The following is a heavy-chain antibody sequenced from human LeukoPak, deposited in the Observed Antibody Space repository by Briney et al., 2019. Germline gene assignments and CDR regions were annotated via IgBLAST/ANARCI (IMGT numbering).Heavy chain of an antibody. J-gene: IGHJ4*02. V-gene: IGHV3-23*01. CDR3: AKILGGSTYYFDY. CDR2: ISDRGAST. CDR1: GFTFSNYA. Sequence: GGSLRLSCAASGFTFSNYAMTWVRQAPGKGLEGVAPISDRGASTFFADSVKGRFTLSRDNSKNTLYLQMNSLTAEDTAVYYCAKILGGSTYYFDYWGQGTLVTVSS. D-gene: IGHD2-15*01.